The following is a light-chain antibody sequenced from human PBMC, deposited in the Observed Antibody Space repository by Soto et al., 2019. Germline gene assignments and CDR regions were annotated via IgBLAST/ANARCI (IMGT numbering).Light chain of an antibody. Sequence: SVLTQPRSVSGSPGQSITISCSGTSSDVGGYNYVSWYQQHPGKAPKLIIYDVTKRPSGVPDRFSGSKSGNTASLTISGLQAEDGADYYCCSYAGRYTPYVFATGTKVTVL. V-gene: IGLV2-11*01. CDR3: CSYAGRYTPYV. CDR1: SSDVGGYNY. CDR2: DVT. J-gene: IGLJ1*01.